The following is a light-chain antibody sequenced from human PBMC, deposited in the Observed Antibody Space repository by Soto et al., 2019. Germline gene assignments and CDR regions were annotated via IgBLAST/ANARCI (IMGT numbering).Light chain of an antibody. V-gene: IGKV1-5*03. CDR1: QSISNW. CDR3: QQYKDYSGWT. J-gene: IGKJ1*01. CDR2: QAS. Sequence: DIQMTQSPSTLSASVGDRVTITCRASQSISNWLAWYQQKPGKAPKLLIYQASSLETGVSSRFSGSASETEFTPSISSLQPDDFATYYCQQYKDYSGWTFGQGTKVEFK.